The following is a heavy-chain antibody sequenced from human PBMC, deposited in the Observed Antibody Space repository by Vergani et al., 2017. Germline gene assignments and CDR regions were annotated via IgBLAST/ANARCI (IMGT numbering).Heavy chain of an antibody. Sequence: QVQLVQSAAEVKKPGSSVKVSCKASGGTFSSYAISWVRQAPGQGLEWMGRIIPIFGTANYAQQFQGRVTITADESTSTAYMELSSLRSEDTAVYYCARVGYCSSTSCPDAFDIWGQGTMVTVSS. CDR1: GGTFSSYA. CDR2: IIPIFGTA. V-gene: IGHV1-69*13. D-gene: IGHD2-2*01. CDR3: ARVGYCSSTSCPDAFDI. J-gene: IGHJ3*02.